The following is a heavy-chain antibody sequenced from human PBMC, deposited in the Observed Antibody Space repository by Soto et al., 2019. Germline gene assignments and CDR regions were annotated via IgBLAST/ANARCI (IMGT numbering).Heavy chain of an antibody. V-gene: IGHV4-59*08. CDR3: ASLNYADSQLYYSDY. CDR2: IYYIGSS. Sequence: SETLSLTCTVSGGSISPYYWSWIRQPPEKGLEWIGNIYYIGSSNYNPSLKSRVTISLDTSKNQFSLKLSSVTAAATAVYYCASLNYADSQLYYSDYWGQGTLV. D-gene: IGHD4-17*01. J-gene: IGHJ4*02. CDR1: GGSISPYY.